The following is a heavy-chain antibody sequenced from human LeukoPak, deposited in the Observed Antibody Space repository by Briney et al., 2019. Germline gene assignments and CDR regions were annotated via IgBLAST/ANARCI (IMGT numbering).Heavy chain of an antibody. CDR3: VRRTTITTRGATDY. Sequence: GESLKISCNASGYSFSFYWIGWVRQMPGKGLGWMGIISPGDSDTRYRPSFQGQVTMSADKSNSTAYLQGGSLKASDTATYYCVRRTTITTRGATDYWGQGTLVTVSS. D-gene: IGHD1-1*01. CDR2: ISPGDSDT. V-gene: IGHV5-51*01. CDR1: GYSFSFYW. J-gene: IGHJ4*02.